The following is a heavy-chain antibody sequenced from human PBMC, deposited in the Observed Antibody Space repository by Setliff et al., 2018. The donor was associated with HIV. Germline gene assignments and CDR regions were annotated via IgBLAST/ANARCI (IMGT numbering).Heavy chain of an antibody. CDR1: GGSISSGSNY. V-gene: IGHV4-61*01. Sequence: PSETLSLTCTVSGGSISSGSNYWSWIRQPPGKGLEWIGSIYYSGSTNYNPSLKSRVTLSVDTSKNQFSLSLTSVTGADTAVYYCALPYCSGGNCWSSASLPPAGWFDPWGQGTLVTVSS. CDR3: ALPYCSGGNCWSSASLPPAGWFDP. D-gene: IGHD2-15*01. J-gene: IGHJ5*02. CDR2: IYYSGST.